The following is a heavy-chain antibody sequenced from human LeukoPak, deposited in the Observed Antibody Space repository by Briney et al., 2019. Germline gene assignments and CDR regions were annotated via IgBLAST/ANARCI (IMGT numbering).Heavy chain of an antibody. D-gene: IGHD1-26*01. CDR2: ISSDGIHV. CDR1: GFTFNTYN. Sequence: GGSLRLSCAASGFTFNTYNMHWIRQAPGKEPEWVASISSDGIHVDYGDPVRGRFTVSRDISGNTLFLQMNSLRPEDTAVYYCAKALWEPKDYWGQGTLVTVSS. J-gene: IGHJ4*02. CDR3: AKALWEPKDY. V-gene: IGHV3-30*04.